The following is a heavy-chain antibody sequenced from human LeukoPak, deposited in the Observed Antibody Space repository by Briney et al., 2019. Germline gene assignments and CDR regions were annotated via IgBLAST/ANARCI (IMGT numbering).Heavy chain of an antibody. V-gene: IGHV4-39*07. CDR1: GGSISSSSYY. D-gene: IGHD2-2*01. CDR2: IYYSGST. Sequence: SETLSLTCTVSGGSISSSSYYWGWIRQPPGKGLEWIGSIYYSGSTYYNPSLKSRVTISVDTSKNQFSLKLSSVTAADTAVYYCARDPSSTGSDDYWGQGTLVTVSS. J-gene: IGHJ4*02. CDR3: ARDPSSTGSDDY.